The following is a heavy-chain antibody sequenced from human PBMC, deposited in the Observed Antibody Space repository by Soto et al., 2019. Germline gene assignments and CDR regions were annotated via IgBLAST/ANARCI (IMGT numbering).Heavy chain of an antibody. CDR3: ARGERQQQRDY. CDR1: GDSIRSDKW. D-gene: IGHD6-25*01. V-gene: IGHV4-4*02. CDR2: VHHSGNS. Sequence: QVQLQESGPGLVKPSGTLSLTCAVSGDSIRSDKWWSWVRQPPGKGLEWIGEVHHSGNSNYNPSLKSRVIISADKHKNQFSLNLSSVTDADTAVYYCARGERQQQRDYWGQGTLVTVSS. J-gene: IGHJ4*02.